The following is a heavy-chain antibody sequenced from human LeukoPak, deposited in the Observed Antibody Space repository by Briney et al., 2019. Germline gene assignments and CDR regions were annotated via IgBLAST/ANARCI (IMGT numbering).Heavy chain of an antibody. CDR1: GGSISSGGYY. J-gene: IGHJ4*02. D-gene: IGHD4-17*01. V-gene: IGHV4-31*03. CDR2: VYYSGST. Sequence: SQTLSLTCTVSGGSISSGGYYWSWIRQHPGKGLEWIGYVYYSGSTYYNPSLKSRVTISVDTSKNQFSLKLSSVTAADTAVYYCARLQMTTVTFDYWGQGTLVTVSS. CDR3: ARLQMTTVTFDY.